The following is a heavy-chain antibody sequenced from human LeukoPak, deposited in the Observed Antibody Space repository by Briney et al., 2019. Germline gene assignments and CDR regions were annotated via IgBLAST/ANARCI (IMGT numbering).Heavy chain of an antibody. Sequence: PGGSLRLSCAASGFTFSSYAMHWVRQAPGKGLEYVSAISSNGGSTYYANSVKGRFTISRDNSKNTLYLQMGSLRAEDMAVYYCATALGGTTAFHNWFGPWGQGTLVTVSP. CDR2: ISSNGGST. CDR3: ATALGGTTAFHNWFGP. D-gene: IGHD1-1*01. V-gene: IGHV3-64*01. J-gene: IGHJ5*02. CDR1: GFTFSSYA.